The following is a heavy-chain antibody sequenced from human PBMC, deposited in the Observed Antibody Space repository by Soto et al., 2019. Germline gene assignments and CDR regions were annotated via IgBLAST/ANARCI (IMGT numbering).Heavy chain of an antibody. CDR1: GGTFSSYA. D-gene: IGHD5-12*01. Sequence: QVQLVQSGAEVKKPGSSVKVSCKASGGTFSSYAISWVRQAPGQGLEWMGGIIPIFGTANYAQKFQGRVTITADKSTSTAYMELSSLRSEDTAVHYCARDLSGKTYYYYGMDVWGQGTTVTVSS. V-gene: IGHV1-69*06. CDR2: IIPIFGTA. CDR3: ARDLSGKTYYYYGMDV. J-gene: IGHJ6*02.